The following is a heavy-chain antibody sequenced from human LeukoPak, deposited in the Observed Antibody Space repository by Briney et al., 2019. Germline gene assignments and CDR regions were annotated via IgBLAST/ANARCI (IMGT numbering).Heavy chain of an antibody. CDR1: GGSISSYY. D-gene: IGHD3-22*01. J-gene: IGHJ4*02. Sequence: SETLSLTCTVSGGSISSYYWSWIRQPAGTGLEWIGRIYTSGSTNYNPSLKSRVTMSVDTSKNQFSLKLSSVTAADTAVYYCASPYYDSSGYYGSLGYWGQGTLVTVSS. CDR3: ASPYYDSSGYYGSLGY. CDR2: IYTSGST. V-gene: IGHV4-4*07.